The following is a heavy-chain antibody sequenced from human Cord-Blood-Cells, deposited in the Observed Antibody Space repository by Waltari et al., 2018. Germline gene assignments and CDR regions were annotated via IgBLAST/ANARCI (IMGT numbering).Heavy chain of an antibody. CDR2: IVPIFGTA. CDR3: ARGNRGGSWYFDL. V-gene: IGHV1-69*06. J-gene: IGHJ2*01. D-gene: IGHD3-16*01. Sequence: QVQLVQSGAAVKKPGTSVKVSCKASGGTFSSYAISWLRQAPGQGLEWMGGIVPIFGTANYAQKFQGRVTITADKSTSTAYMGLSSLRSEDTAVYYCARGNRGGSWYFDLWGRGTLVTVSS. CDR1: GGTFSSYA.